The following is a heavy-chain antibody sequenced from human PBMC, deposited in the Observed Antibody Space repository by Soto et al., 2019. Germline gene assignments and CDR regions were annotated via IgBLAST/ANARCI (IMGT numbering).Heavy chain of an antibody. J-gene: IGHJ4*02. CDR1: GFTFSSYA. V-gene: IGHV3-23*01. D-gene: IGHD4-4*01. CDR3: AKDEGDYYSNYPDY. CDR2: ISGSGGRT. Sequence: GGSLILSCAASGFTFSSYAMNWFRQAPGKGLEWVSGISGSGGRTYYADSVKGRFTISRDNSKNTLYLQMNSLRAENTAVYYCAKDEGDYYSNYPDYWGQGSPVTVSS.